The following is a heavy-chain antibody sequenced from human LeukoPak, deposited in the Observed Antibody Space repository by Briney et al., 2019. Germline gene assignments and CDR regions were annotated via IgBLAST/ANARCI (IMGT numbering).Heavy chain of an antibody. J-gene: IGHJ4*02. V-gene: IGHV3-23*01. CDR2: ISGSGGST. D-gene: IGHD6-13*01. CDR1: GLTFSSYA. CDR3: AKSWQQLVWAY. Sequence: GGSLRLSCAASGLTFSSYAMSWVRQAPGKGLEWVSAISGSGGSTNYADSVKGRFTISRDNSKNTLYLQMNSLRAEDTAVYYCAKSWQQLVWAYWGQGTLVTVSS.